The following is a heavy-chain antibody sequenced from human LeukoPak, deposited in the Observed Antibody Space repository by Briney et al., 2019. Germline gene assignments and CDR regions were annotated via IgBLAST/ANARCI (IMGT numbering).Heavy chain of an antibody. CDR1: GFTFSSYE. Sequence: GGSLRLSCAASGFTFSSYEMNWVRQAPGKGLEWVSYISSGGTTIYYADSAKGRFTISRDNSKNTLFLQMSSLRAEDTAVYYCAKTSAGIRGGYFDYWGQGTLVTVSS. CDR3: AKTSAGIRGGYFDY. V-gene: IGHV3-48*03. J-gene: IGHJ4*02. D-gene: IGHD3-10*01. CDR2: ISSGGTTI.